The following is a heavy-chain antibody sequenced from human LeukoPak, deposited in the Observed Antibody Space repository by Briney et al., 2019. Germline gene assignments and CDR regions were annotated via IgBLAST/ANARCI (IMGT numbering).Heavy chain of an antibody. V-gene: IGHV1-2*02. CDR3: ARAGSSSRWVNDH. CDR2: INPNSGGT. Sequence: AASVKVSCKASGYTFTEYYMHGVRQARGQGLEWMGWINPNSGGTNYAQKFQGRVTMTRDTSISTAYMELSRLRSDDTAVYYCARAGSSSRWVNDHWGQGTLVTVSS. J-gene: IGHJ4*02. CDR1: GYTFTEYY. D-gene: IGHD6-13*01.